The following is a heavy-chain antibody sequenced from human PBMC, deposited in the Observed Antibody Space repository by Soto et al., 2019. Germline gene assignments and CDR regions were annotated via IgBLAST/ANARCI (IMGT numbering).Heavy chain of an antibody. D-gene: IGHD3-22*01. Sequence: GASVKVSCKASGGTFSSYTISWVRQAPGQGLEWMGRIIPVLGIANYAQKFQGRVTITADKSTSTAYMELSSLRSEDTAVYYCAGDSGDSSGYMLDYWGQGALVTVSS. CDR1: GGTFSSYT. J-gene: IGHJ4*02. CDR2: IIPVLGIA. V-gene: IGHV1-69*04. CDR3: AGDSGDSSGYMLDY.